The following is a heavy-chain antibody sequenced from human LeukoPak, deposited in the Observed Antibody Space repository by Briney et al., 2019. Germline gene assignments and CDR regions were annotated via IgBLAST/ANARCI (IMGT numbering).Heavy chain of an antibody. CDR2: IKQDGSEK. D-gene: IGHD2-2*01. Sequence: PGGPLSLPCEPPEFTFITYWLTWVRRAPGTGREWVASIKQDGSEKSYVDSVKGRFTISRDNAKNSLYLQMNSLRAEDTAVYYCARGGYQLLWYWGQGTLVTVSS. V-gene: IGHV3-7*04. CDR1: EFTFITYW. CDR3: ARGGYQLLWY. J-gene: IGHJ4*02.